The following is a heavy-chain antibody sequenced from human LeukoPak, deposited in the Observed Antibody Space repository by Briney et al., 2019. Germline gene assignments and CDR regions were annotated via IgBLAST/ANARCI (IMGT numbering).Heavy chain of an antibody. CDR2: INQDGGER. CDR3: ARDDIVVVPAARYYYYYYGMDV. V-gene: IGHV3-7*01. D-gene: IGHD2-2*01. J-gene: IGHJ6*02. CDR1: GFTFSGSW. Sequence: GGSLRLSCAASGFTFSGSWMSWVRQAPGKGLVWVASINQDGGERYSLDSVKGRFTISRDNSKNTLYLQMNSLRAEDTAVYYCARDDIVVVPAARYYYYYYGMDVWGQGTTVTVSS.